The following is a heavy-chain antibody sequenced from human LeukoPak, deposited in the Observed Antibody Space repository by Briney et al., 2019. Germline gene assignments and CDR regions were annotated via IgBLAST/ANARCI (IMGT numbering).Heavy chain of an antibody. CDR3: AKEPYYYDSSGYRRHFDY. CDR1: GFTFSSYA. Sequence: GGSLRLSCAASGFTFSSYAMSWVRQAPGKGLEWVSAISGSGGSTYYADSVKGRFTISRDNSKNTLYLQMNSLRAEDTAVYYCAKEPYYYDSSGYRRHFDYWGQGTLVTVSS. D-gene: IGHD3-22*01. J-gene: IGHJ4*02. CDR2: ISGSGGST. V-gene: IGHV3-23*01.